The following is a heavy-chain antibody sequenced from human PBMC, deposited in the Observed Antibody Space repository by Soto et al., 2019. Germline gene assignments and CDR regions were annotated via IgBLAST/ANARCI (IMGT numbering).Heavy chain of an antibody. CDR3: ARGTEGINWYTHPIDY. Sequence: EVHLVESGGGLVQPGGSLRLSCAASGFTFNSYWMHWVRQVPGKGLVWVSRINSDVSSTSYADSVKGRFTISRDNAKNMLYLQMNSLRVEDTAVYYCARGTEGINWYTHPIDYWGQGTLITVSS. CDR2: INSDVSST. D-gene: IGHD6-13*01. V-gene: IGHV3-74*01. J-gene: IGHJ4*02. CDR1: GFTFNSYW.